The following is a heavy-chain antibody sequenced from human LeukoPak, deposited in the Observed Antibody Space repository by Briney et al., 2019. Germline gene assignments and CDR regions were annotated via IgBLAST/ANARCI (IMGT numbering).Heavy chain of an antibody. Sequence: GGSLRLSCSASGFTFSSYAMHWVRQAPGKGLEYVSAISSNGGSTYYADSVKGRFTISRDNSKNTLYLQMSSLRAEDTAVYYCVKISGYSSSWSAKTTFDYWGQGTLVTVSS. CDR1: GFTFSSYA. CDR2: ISSNGGST. D-gene: IGHD6-13*01. V-gene: IGHV3-64D*09. CDR3: VKISGYSSSWSAKTTFDY. J-gene: IGHJ4*02.